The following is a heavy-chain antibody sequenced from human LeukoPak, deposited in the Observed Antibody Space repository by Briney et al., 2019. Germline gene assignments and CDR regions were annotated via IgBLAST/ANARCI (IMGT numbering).Heavy chain of an antibody. V-gene: IGHV3-15*01. J-gene: IGHJ4*02. Sequence: GGSLRLSCAASGFTFSNAWMSWVRQAPGKGLEWVGRIKSKTDGGTTDYAAPVKGRFTISRDDSKNTPYLQMNSLKTEDTAVYYCTTLSGSYYDDYWGQGTLVTVSS. D-gene: IGHD1-26*01. CDR1: GFTFSNAW. CDR3: TTLSGSYYDDY. CDR2: IKSKTDGGTT.